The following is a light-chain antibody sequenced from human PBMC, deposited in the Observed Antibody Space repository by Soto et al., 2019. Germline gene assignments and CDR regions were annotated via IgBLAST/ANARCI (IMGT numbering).Light chain of an antibody. CDR2: DVS. V-gene: IGLV2-14*01. Sequence: QSVLTQPASVSGSPGQSITISCTGTSSDVGGYNYVSWYQQHPGKAPKLIIYDVSNRPSGVSNSFSGSKSGNTNSLTISGLQAEDEADYYCSSYTSSSTSVVFGGGTKVT. CDR1: SSDVGGYNY. J-gene: IGLJ2*01. CDR3: SSYTSSSTSVV.